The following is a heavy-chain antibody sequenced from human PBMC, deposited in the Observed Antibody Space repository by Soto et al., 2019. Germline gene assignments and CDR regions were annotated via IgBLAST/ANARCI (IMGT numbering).Heavy chain of an antibody. CDR3: ARSSHKESWFDP. CDR1: GGSVSNFY. V-gene: IGHV4-4*07. CDR2: IYTSGST. J-gene: IGHJ5*02. Sequence: SETLSLTCTVSGGSVSNFYWNWIRQPAGKRLEWIGRIYTSGSTNYNPSLRSRVTMSIDTSRNQFSLKLNSVTAADTAEYYCARSSHKESWFDPWGQGTLVTVSS. D-gene: IGHD6-13*01.